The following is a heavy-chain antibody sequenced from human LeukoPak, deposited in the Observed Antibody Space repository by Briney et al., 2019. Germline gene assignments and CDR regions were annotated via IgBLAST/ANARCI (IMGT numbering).Heavy chain of an antibody. CDR3: AKGSGYDTDFDY. D-gene: IGHD3-9*01. Sequence: PRGSLRLSCAASGFTFSTYVMSWVRQAPGKGLEWVSGISASGDNTYYADSVKGRFTISRDNSKNTLHLQMNSLRAEDTAVYYCAKGSGYDTDFDYWGQGTLATVSS. CDR2: ISASGDNT. V-gene: IGHV3-23*01. CDR1: GFTFSTYV. J-gene: IGHJ4*02.